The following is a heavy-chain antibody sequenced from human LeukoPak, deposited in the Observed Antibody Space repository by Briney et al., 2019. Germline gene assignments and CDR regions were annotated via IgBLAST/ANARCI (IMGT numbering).Heavy chain of an antibody. CDR3: AKGVSGYQGGWFDP. D-gene: IGHD3-22*01. CDR1: GFTFDDYA. V-gene: IGHV3-9*01. J-gene: IGHJ5*02. CDR2: ISWNSGSI. Sequence: GRSLRLSCAASGFTFDDYAMHWVRQAPGKGLEWVSGISWNSGSIGYADSVKGRFTISRDNAKNSPYLQMNSLRAEDTALYYCAKGVSGYQGGWFDPWGQGTLVTVSS.